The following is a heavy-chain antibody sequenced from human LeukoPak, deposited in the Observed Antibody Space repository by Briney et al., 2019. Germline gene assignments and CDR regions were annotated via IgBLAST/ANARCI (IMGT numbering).Heavy chain of an antibody. CDR1: GFTFDDYA. CDR2: ISGDGGST. Sequence: PGGSLRLSCAASGFTFDDYAMHWVRQAPGKGLEWVSLISGDGGSTYDADSVEGRFTISRDNSKNSLYLQMKSLRTEDTALYYCAKDMGSSGYYVDYWGQGTLVTVSS. V-gene: IGHV3-43*02. J-gene: IGHJ4*02. D-gene: IGHD3-22*01. CDR3: AKDMGSSGYYVDY.